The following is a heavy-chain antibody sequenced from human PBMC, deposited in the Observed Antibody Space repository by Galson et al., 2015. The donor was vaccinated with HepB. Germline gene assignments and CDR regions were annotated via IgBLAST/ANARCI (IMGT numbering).Heavy chain of an antibody. J-gene: IGHJ5*01. CDR3: ARAGHYGGKGNWFGS. V-gene: IGHV3-66*02. D-gene: IGHD4-23*01. CDR1: GFTVGASY. CDR2: IYDGGSI. Sequence: SLRLSCAASGFTVGASYMSWVRQAPGKGLEWVSVIYDGGSIYYADFAKGRFSISRDNSKNTLYLQMSGLRAEDTAVYYCARAGHYGGKGNWFGSWGQGTLVTVSS.